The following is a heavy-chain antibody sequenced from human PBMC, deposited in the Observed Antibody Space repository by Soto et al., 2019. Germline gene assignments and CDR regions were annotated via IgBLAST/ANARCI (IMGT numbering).Heavy chain of an antibody. CDR1: GFTFSSYW. J-gene: IGHJ4*02. Sequence: EVQLVESGGGLVQPGGSLTLSCAASGFTFSSYWLHWVRQAPGKGLVWVARIKSDGSGTIYSDSVKGRLTISRDNARNTLYLQMHSLRAEDTAVYFCARGDGDYYDGNGYLGRHWGQGTLVTVSS. D-gene: IGHD3-22*01. CDR2: IKSDGSGT. V-gene: IGHV3-74*01. CDR3: ARGDGDYYDGNGYLGRH.